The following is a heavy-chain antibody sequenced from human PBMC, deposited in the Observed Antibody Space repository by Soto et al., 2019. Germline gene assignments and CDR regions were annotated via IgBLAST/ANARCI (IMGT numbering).Heavy chain of an antibody. J-gene: IGHJ4*02. D-gene: IGHD6-19*01. CDR3: ARWLHSSGWYSDYFDY. CDR2: ISYDGSNK. Sequence: GSLRLSCAAPGFTFSSYAMHWVRQAPGKGLEWVAVISYDGSNKYYADSVKGRFTISRDNSKNTLYLQMNSLRAEDTAVYYCARWLHSSGWYSDYFDYWGQGTLVTVSS. V-gene: IGHV3-30-3*01. CDR1: GFTFSSYA.